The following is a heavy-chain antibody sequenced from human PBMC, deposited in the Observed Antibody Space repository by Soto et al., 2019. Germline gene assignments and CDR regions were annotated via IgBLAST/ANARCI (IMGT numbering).Heavy chain of an antibody. Sequence: QLQLQESGPGLVKPSETLSLTCNVSGDSISSSSYYWGWIRQPPGKGLEWIGSIYYSGSTHYNPSLKSRVTISVDTSKNQFSLKVTSVTAADTAVYYCASETGPDSSSWGARPDWGQGTLVTVSS. CDR3: ASETGPDSSSWGARPD. V-gene: IGHV4-39*01. CDR1: GDSISSSSYY. J-gene: IGHJ4*02. D-gene: IGHD6-13*01. CDR2: IYYSGST.